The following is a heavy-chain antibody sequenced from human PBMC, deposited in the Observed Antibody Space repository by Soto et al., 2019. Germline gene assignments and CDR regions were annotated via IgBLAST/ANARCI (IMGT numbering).Heavy chain of an antibody. CDR2: IWYDGSNK. V-gene: IGHV3-33*01. Sequence: GGSLRLSCAASGFTFSSYGMHWVRQAPGKGLEWVAVIWYDGSNKYYADSVKGRFTISRDNSKNTLYLQMNSLRAEDTAVYYCARVGADCTNGVCYLRGTPPDYYYGMDVWGQGTTVTVSS. D-gene: IGHD2-8*01. J-gene: IGHJ6*02. CDR1: GFTFSSYG. CDR3: ARVGADCTNGVCYLRGTPPDYYYGMDV.